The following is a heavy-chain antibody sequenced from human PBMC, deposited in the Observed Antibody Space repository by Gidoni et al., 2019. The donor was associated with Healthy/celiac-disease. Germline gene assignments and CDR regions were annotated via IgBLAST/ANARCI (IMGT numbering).Heavy chain of an antibody. CDR2: IYTSGST. CDR1: GGSISSGSYY. CDR3: AREANFYDSSGYYYFYYFDY. D-gene: IGHD3-22*01. J-gene: IGHJ4*02. V-gene: IGHV4-61*02. Sequence: QVQLQESGPGLVTPSQPLSLTCTVSGGSISSGSYYCSWIRQPAGKGLEWIGRIYTSGSTNYNPSLKSRVTISVDTSKNQFALKLSSVTAADTAVYYCAREANFYDSSGYYYFYYFDYWGQGTLVTVSS.